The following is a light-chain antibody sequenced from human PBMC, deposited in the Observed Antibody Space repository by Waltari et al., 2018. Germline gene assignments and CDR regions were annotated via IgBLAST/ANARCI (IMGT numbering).Light chain of an antibody. CDR1: SCAIGGSNY. CDR3: SCYAGRDTSV. Sequence: QSPLTHPPSVSGSPGQSVTLSCTGTSCAIGGSNYVSCYQQHPGTVPKVLLYDVSKGTAGVSDRFAGSNSRNAASLSISGREAGDESDYYCSCYAGRDTSVFGGGNRLTVL. V-gene: IGLV2-11*01. J-gene: IGLJ2*01. CDR2: DVS.